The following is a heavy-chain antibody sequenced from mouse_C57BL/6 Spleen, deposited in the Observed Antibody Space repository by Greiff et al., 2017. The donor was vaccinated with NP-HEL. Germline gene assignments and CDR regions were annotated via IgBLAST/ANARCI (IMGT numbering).Heavy chain of an antibody. CDR3: ARTYYYGSSYDAMDY. J-gene: IGHJ4*01. V-gene: IGHV1-63*01. D-gene: IGHD1-1*01. Sequence: VQVVESGAELVRPGTSVKMSCKASGYTFTNYWIGWAKQRPGHGLEWIGDIYPGGGYTNYNEKFKGKATLTADKSSSTAYMQFSSLTSEDSAIYYCARTYYYGSSYDAMDYWGQGTSVTVSS. CDR1: GYTFTNYW. CDR2: IYPGGGYT.